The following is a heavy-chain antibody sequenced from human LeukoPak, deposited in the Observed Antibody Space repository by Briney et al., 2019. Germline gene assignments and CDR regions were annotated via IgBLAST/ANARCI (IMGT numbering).Heavy chain of an antibody. Sequence: ASVKVSCKASGYTFTSYDINWVRQATGQGLEWMGWMNPNSGNTGYAQKFQGRVTMTRDTSISTAYMELSRLRSDDTAVYYCARVSIVVVPAAWFDPWGQGTLVTVSS. V-gene: IGHV1-8*01. D-gene: IGHD2-2*01. CDR3: ARVSIVVVPAAWFDP. CDR1: GYTFTSYD. CDR2: MNPNSGNT. J-gene: IGHJ5*02.